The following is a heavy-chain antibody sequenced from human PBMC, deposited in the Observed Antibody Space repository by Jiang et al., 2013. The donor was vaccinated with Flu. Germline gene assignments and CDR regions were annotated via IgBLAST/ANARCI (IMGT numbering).Heavy chain of an antibody. D-gene: IGHD2-2*01. Sequence: EWVAFIRYDGSNKYYADSVKGRFTISRDNSKNTLYLQMNSLRAEDTAVYYCAKDHCSSTSCSYYYYYYGMDVWGQGTTVTVSS. CDR2: IRYDGSNK. CDR3: AKDHCSSTSCSYYYYYYGMDV. J-gene: IGHJ6*02. V-gene: IGHV3-30*02.